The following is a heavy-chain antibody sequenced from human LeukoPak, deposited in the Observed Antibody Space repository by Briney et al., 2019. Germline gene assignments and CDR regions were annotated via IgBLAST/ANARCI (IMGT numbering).Heavy chain of an antibody. Sequence: AVKVSCKASGGTFSSYAISWVRQAPGQGLEWMGGIIPIFGTANYAQKFQGRVTITADESTSTAYMELNSLRSEDTAVYYCARAKTYQLLKFDYWGQGTLVTVSS. CDR2: IIPIFGTA. CDR1: GGTFSSYA. J-gene: IGHJ4*02. V-gene: IGHV1-69*13. CDR3: ARAKTYQLLKFDY. D-gene: IGHD2-2*01.